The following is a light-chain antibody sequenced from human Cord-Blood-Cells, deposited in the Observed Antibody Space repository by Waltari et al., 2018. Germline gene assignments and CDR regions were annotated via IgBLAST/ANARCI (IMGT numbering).Light chain of an antibody. CDR1: SSHIGAGSD. J-gene: IGLJ3*02. CDR2: GNS. V-gene: IGLV1-40*01. Sequence: QSVLTQPPSVSGAPGQRVTISCTGSSSHIGAGSDVPWYRQLPGTAPKLLIYGNSKRPSGVPDRFSGSKSGTSASLAITGLQAEDEADYYCQSYDSSLSAWVFGGGTKLTVL. CDR3: QSYDSSLSAWV.